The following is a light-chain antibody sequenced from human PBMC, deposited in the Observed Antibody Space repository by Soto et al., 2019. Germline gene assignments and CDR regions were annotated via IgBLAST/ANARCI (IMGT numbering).Light chain of an antibody. CDR2: KAS. V-gene: IGKV1-5*03. Sequence: DIQMTQSPSTLSASVGDRVTITCLASQSISVWLAWYQQKAGKAPNLLIYKASRLESGVPSRFSGSGSETEFTLTISGLQPGDSATYYCQQYNSYSPTFGQGTKVDI. CDR1: QSISVW. CDR3: QQYNSYSPT. J-gene: IGKJ1*01.